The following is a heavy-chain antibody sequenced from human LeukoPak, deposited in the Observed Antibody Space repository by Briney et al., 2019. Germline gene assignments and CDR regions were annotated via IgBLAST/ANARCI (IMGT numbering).Heavy chain of an antibody. V-gene: IGHV1-24*01. Sequence: ASVKVSCKVSGYTLTELSMHWVRQAPGKGLEWMGGFDPEDGETIYAQKFQGRVTMTEDTSTDTAYMELSSLRSEDTAVYYCATGHRRSWDIVGATNFDYWGQGTLATVSS. J-gene: IGHJ4*02. D-gene: IGHD1-26*01. CDR2: FDPEDGET. CDR1: GYTLTELS. CDR3: ATGHRRSWDIVGATNFDY.